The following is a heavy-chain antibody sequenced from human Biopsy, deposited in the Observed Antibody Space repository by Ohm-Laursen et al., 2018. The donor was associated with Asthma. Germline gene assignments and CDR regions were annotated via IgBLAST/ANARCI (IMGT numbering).Heavy chain of an antibody. CDR2: INYRGDT. CDR3: VQGEEVAGTYFKD. D-gene: IGHD6-19*01. V-gene: IGHV4-34*01. CDR1: GGSFTHYF. J-gene: IGHJ1*01. Sequence: PGTLSLTCTISGGSFTHYFWMWIRQPPGKGLEWIGEINYRGDTNYNPSLESRVTISVDTSTYHFSLRLNSVTAADTAVYYCVQGEEVAGTYFKDWDQGTLVTVSS.